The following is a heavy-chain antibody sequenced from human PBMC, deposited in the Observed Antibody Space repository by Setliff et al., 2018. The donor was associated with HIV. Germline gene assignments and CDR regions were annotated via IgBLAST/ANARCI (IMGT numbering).Heavy chain of an antibody. V-gene: IGHV3-21*01. CDR3: ARASPGVVMIPDS. CDR2: ISPGGSFM. CDR1: DFDFSSYS. J-gene: IGHJ4*02. Sequence: PGGSLRLSCAASDFDFSSYSMTWVRQAPGKGLEWVASISPGGSFMYYGDSIQGRFTISRDDAKSSLYLQMNSLKVEDTATYFCARASPGVVMIPDSWGQGTLVTVSS. D-gene: IGHD3-22*01.